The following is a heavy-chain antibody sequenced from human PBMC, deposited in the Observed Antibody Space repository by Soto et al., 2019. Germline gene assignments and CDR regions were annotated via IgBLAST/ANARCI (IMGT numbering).Heavy chain of an antibody. D-gene: IGHD3-22*01. CDR1: GGSISSSNW. V-gene: IGHV4-4*02. CDR3: AVPKYDSSGYGAFDI. CDR2: IYHSGST. J-gene: IGHJ3*02. Sequence: QVQLQESGPGLVKPSGTLSLTCAVSGGSISSSNWWSWVRQPPGKGLEWIGEIYHSGSTNYNPSHKGRVTIPVDKSKNQFSLKLSSVTAADTAVYYCAVPKYDSSGYGAFDIWGQGTMFTVSS.